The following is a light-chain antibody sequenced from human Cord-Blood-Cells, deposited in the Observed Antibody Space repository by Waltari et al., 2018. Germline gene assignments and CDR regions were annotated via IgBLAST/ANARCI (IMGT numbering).Light chain of an antibody. CDR2: DAS. Sequence: EIVLTQSPATLSLSPGERATLSCRASQSVSSYLAWYQQKPGQAPRLLNYDASNRATGIPARSSGSGSGTDFTLTISRLDPEDFAVYYCQQYGSSPLTFGGGTKVEIK. CDR3: QQYGSSPLT. V-gene: IGKV3-20*01. J-gene: IGKJ4*01. CDR1: QSVSSY.